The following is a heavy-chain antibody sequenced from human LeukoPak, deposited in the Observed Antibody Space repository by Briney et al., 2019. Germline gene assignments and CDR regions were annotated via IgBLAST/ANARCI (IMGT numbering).Heavy chain of an antibody. CDR3: AREDRITTLDY. CDR1: GGSFSGYY. V-gene: IGHV4-34*01. Sequence: PSETLSLTCAVYGGSFSGYYWSWIRQPPGKGLEWIGEINHSGSTNYNPSLKSRVTISVDTSKNQFSLKLSSVTAADTAVYYCAREDRITTLDYWGQGTLVTVSS. CDR2: INHSGST. J-gene: IGHJ4*02. D-gene: IGHD3-3*01.